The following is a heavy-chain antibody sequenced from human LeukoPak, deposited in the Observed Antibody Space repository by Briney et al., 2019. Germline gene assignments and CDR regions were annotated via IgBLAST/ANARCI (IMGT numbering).Heavy chain of an antibody. V-gene: IGHV4-38-2*01. J-gene: IGHJ4*02. CDR1: GGSFSGYY. CDR3: ARRSDY. Sequence: PSETLSLTCAVYGGSFSGYYWGWLRQPPGKGLEWIGSIYHSGSTYYNPSLKSRVTISVDTSKNQFSLKLSSVTAADTAVYYCARRSDYWGQGTLVTVSS. CDR2: IYHSGST.